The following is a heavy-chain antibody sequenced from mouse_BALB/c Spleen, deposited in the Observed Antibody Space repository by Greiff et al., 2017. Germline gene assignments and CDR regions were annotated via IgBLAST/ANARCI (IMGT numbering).Heavy chain of an antibody. CDR3: TREGLRQGFAY. D-gene: IGHD2-2*01. J-gene: IGHJ3*01. CDR1: GYSFTSYW. CDR2: IYPGNSDT. Sequence: VHVKQSGTVLARPGASVKMSCKASGYSFTSYWMHWVKQRPGQGLEWIGAIYPGNSDTSYNQKFKGKAKLTAVTSASTAYMELSSLTNEDSAVYYCTREGLRQGFAYWRQGTLVTVSA. V-gene: IGHV1-5*01.